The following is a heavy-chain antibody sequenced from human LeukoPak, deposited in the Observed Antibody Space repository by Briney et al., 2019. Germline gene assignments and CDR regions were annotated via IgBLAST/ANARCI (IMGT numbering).Heavy chain of an antibody. V-gene: IGHV3-9*01. CDR2: ISWNSGSI. CDR1: GFTFDDYA. D-gene: IGHD4/OR15-4a*01. Sequence: PGGSLRLSCAASGFTFDDYAMHWVRQAPGKGLEWVSGISWNSGSIGYADSVKGRFTISRDNAKNSLYLQMNSLRAEDTALYYCAKGVPMVAGGGAPDYWGQGTLVTVSS. CDR3: AKGVPMVAGGGAPDY. J-gene: IGHJ4*02.